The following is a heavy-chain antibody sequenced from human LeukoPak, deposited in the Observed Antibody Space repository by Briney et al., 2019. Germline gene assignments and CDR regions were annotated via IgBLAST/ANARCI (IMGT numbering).Heavy chain of an antibody. V-gene: IGHV4-39*07. CDR2: IYYGGTT. CDR3: ARSVEGYCSGGNCYYYSYYMDV. J-gene: IGHJ6*03. Sequence: SQTLSLTCTVSGGSISSSSYYWGWIRQPPGRGLEWIGSIYYGGTTYYNPSLKSRVTISVDTSKNHFSLKLSSVTAADTAVYYCARSVEGYCSGGNCYYYSYYMDVWGKGTTVTVSS. CDR1: GGSISSSSYY. D-gene: IGHD2-15*01.